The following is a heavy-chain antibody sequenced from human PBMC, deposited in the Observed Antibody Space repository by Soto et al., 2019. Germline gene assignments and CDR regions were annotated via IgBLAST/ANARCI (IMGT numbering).Heavy chain of an antibody. J-gene: IGHJ4*02. CDR1: GFTFSDYS. V-gene: IGHV3-21*06. CDR2: ISRTSIYI. D-gene: IGHD2-15*01. Sequence: EVQLVESGGGLVKPGGSLRLSCAASGFTFSDYSMTWVRQAPGKGLEWVSSISRTSIYIFYADSVKGRFTISRDNAKNALYLKMNSLRAEDTAVYYCARDANLVDSWGQGTLVIVSS. CDR3: ARDANLVDS.